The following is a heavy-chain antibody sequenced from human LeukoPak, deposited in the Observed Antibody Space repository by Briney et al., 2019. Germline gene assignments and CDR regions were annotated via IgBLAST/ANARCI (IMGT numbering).Heavy chain of an antibody. J-gene: IGHJ4*02. CDR2: ISHSGGA. V-gene: IGHV4-34*01. CDR3: GRGMRDYYGLDY. CDR1: GGSLSSYY. Sequence: SETLSLTCAVYGGSLSSYYWTWVRQPPGKGLEWIGEISHSGGANYSPSLKSRVTISLDTSKNQFSLRLTSVTAADTAVYYCGRGMRDYYGLDYWGQGILVTVSS. D-gene: IGHD3-10*01.